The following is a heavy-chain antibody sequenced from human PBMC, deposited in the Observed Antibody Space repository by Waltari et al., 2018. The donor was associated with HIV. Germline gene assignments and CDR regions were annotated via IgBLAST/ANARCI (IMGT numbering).Heavy chain of an antibody. CDR3: ARDLSLSDNYFGMDV. J-gene: IGHJ6*02. CDR2: ISGSGTKT. CDR1: GFTFRSYA. V-gene: IGHV3-23*01. Sequence: EVQLLESGGGSVQPGGSLRLSCAASGFTFRSYAMTWVRQAPGKGLEWVSAISGSGTKTYYADSVKGRFTISRDNSKNTVYLQMNSLRAEDTAVYYCARDLSLSDNYFGMDVWGHGTTVTVSS.